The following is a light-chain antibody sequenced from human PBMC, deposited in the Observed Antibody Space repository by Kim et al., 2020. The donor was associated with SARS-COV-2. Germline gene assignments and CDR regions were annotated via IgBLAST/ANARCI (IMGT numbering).Light chain of an antibody. V-gene: IGKV1-5*03. CDR2: MAS. J-gene: IGKJ1*01. Sequence: DIQMTQSPSTLSASIGDRVTITCRASQSISTWLAWYQQKPGKAPKLLIYMASTLESGVPSTFSGSGFGTEFTLTISSLQPDDFATYYCLQYNTYSRTFGQGTKVDIK. CDR1: QSISTW. CDR3: LQYNTYSRT.